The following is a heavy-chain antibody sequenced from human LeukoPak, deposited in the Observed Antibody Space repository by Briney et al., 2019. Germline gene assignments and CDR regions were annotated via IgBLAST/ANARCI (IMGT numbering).Heavy chain of an antibody. V-gene: IGHV3-48*04. J-gene: IGHJ4*02. D-gene: IGHD1-1*01. CDR1: GFTFSSYA. Sequence: GGSLRLSCAASGFTFSSYAMSWVRQAPGKGLEWVSYISSSGSTIYYADSVKGRFTISRDNAKNSLYLQMNSLRAEDTAVYYCARDHVLNDAFDYWGQGTLVTVSS. CDR3: ARDHVLNDAFDY. CDR2: ISSSGSTI.